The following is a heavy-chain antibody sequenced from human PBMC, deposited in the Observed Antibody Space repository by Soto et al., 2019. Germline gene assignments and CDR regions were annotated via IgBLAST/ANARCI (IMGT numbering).Heavy chain of an antibody. CDR2: IYYSGGT. Sequence: PSETLSLTCTVSGGSISSSSYYWGWIRQPPGKGLEWIGSIYYSGGTYYNPSLKSRVTISVDTSKNQFSLKLSSVTAADTAVYYCARRVPSTRQSNAFDYWGQGTLVTVSS. J-gene: IGHJ4*02. V-gene: IGHV4-39*01. D-gene: IGHD2-8*01. CDR3: ARRVPSTRQSNAFDY. CDR1: GGSISSSSYY.